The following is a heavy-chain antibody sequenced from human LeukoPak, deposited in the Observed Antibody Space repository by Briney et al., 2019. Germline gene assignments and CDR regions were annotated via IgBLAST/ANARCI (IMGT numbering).Heavy chain of an antibody. D-gene: IGHD2-2*01. CDR1: VFTFSSYA. J-gene: IGHJ4*02. Sequence: GGCLRLSCAASVFTFSSYAVSWVRQAPGKGLEGVSDISGSGGSTYYADSVKGGFTISRDNFKNTLYLQMNSLRAEDTAVYYCAKYRESFVVVPAAVDYWGQGTLVTVPS. CDR3: AKYRESFVVVPAAVDY. V-gene: IGHV3-23*01. CDR2: ISGSGGST.